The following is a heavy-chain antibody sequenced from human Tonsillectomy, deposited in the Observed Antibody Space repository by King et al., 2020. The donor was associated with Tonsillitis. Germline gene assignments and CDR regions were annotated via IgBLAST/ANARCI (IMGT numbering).Heavy chain of an antibody. Sequence: VQLQESGPGLVKPSGTLSLTCAVSGVSISSSNWWSWVRQPPGKGLELIGEIYHGGSTNYNPSLKSRVTISVDKSKNQFSLKLSSVTAADTAVYYCATFSSAGGYFDYWGQGTLVTVSS. CDR3: ATFSSAGGYFDY. CDR1: GVSISSSNW. CDR2: IYHGGST. D-gene: IGHD1-26*01. V-gene: IGHV4-4*02. J-gene: IGHJ4*02.